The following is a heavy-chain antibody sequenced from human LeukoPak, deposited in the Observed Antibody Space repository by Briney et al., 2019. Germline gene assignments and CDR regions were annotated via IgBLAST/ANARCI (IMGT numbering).Heavy chain of an antibody. J-gene: IGHJ3*02. V-gene: IGHV3-23*01. CDR3: AKRYPVPSCCSNVCAFDI. CDR2: ISGSGGST. Sequence: GGSLRLSCAASGFTFSSYAMSWVRQAPGKGLEWVSAISGSGGSTYYADSVKGRFTISRDNSKNTLYLQMNSLRAEDTAVYYCAKRYPVPSCCSNVCAFDIRGQGTMVTVSS. CDR1: GFTFSSYA. D-gene: IGHD2-2*01.